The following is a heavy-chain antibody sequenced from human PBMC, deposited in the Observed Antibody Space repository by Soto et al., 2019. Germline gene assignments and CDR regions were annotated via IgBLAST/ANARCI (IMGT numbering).Heavy chain of an antibody. CDR2: IYYSGST. D-gene: IGHD3-3*01. CDR3: ARAYLQYDFWSGYLFYFDY. V-gene: IGHV4-59*01. J-gene: IGHJ4*02. CDR1: GGSISSYY. Sequence: PSETLSLTCTVSGGSISSYYWSWIRQPPGKGLEWIGYIYYSGSTNYNPSLKSRVTISVDTSKNQFSLKLSSVTAADTAVYYCARAYLQYDFWSGYLFYFDYWGQGTLVTVSS.